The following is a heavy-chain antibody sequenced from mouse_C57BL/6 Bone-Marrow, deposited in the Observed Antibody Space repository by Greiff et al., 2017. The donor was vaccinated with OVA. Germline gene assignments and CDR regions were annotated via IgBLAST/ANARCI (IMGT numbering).Heavy chain of an antibody. CDR3: APTGTSFDY. V-gene: IGHV1-19*01. J-gene: IGHJ2*01. CDR2: INPYNGGT. D-gene: IGHD4-1*02. CDR1: GYTFTDYY. Sequence: VQLQQSGPVLVKPGASVKMSCKASGYTFTDYYMNWVKQSHGKSLEWIGVINPYNGGTSYNQKFKGTATLTVDKSSSTAYMELNSLTSEDSAVYYCAPTGTSFDYWGQGTTLTVSS.